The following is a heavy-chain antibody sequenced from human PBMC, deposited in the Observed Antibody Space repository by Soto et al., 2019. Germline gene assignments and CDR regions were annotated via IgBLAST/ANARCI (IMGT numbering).Heavy chain of an antibody. CDR1: GGTFSSYA. J-gene: IGHJ4*02. V-gene: IGHV1-69*12. CDR3: ARESGYYSGGSCYFLADIAY. Sequence: QVQLVQSGAEVKKPGSSVKVSCKASGGTFSSYAISWVRQAPGQGLEWMGGIISIFGTANYAQKFLDSVTITADESTSTAYMELSSLRSEDTAVYYCARESGYYSGGSCYFLADIAYWGQGTLVTVSS. CDR2: IISIFGTA. D-gene: IGHD2-15*01.